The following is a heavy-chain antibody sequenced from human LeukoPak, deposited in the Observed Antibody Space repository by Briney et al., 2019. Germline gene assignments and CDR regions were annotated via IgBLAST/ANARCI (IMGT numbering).Heavy chain of an antibody. D-gene: IGHD6-13*01. CDR1: GGSISSYY. CDR2: IYYSGST. Sequence: SETLSLTCTVSGGSISSYYWSWIRQPPGKGLEWIGYIYYSGSTNYNPSLKSRVTISVDTSKNQFSLKLSSVTAADTAVYYCARGSGSSWYDEYYVDVWGKGTTVTVSS. V-gene: IGHV4-59*01. J-gene: IGHJ6*03. CDR3: ARGSGSSWYDEYYVDV.